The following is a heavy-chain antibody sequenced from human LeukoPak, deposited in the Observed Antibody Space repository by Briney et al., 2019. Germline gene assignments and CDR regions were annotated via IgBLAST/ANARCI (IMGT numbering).Heavy chain of an antibody. J-gene: IGHJ4*02. CDR3: AKEGPDGYSSGWYLDY. D-gene: IGHD6-19*01. CDR2: ISYDGSNK. Sequence: QPGGSLRLSCAASGFTFSSYGMHWVRQAPGKGLEWVAVISYDGSNKYYADSVKDRFTISRDNSKNTLYLQMNSLRAEDTAVYYCAKEGPDGYSSGWYLDYWGQGTLVTVSS. V-gene: IGHV3-30*18. CDR1: GFTFSSYG.